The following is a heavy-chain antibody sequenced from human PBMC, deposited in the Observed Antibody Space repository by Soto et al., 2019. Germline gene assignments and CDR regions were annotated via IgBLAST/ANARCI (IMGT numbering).Heavy chain of an antibody. Sequence: GGSLRLSCAASGFTFSSYPMHWVRQAPGKGLEWVAVISYDGSNKYYADSVKGRFTISRDNAKNSLYLQMNSLRAEDTAVYYCARDGGGVTGTSRQHYSYYGMDVWGKGTRVTVPS. J-gene: IGHJ6*04. V-gene: IGHV3-30-3*01. CDR2: ISYDGSNK. CDR3: ARDGGGVTGTSRQHYSYYGMDV. CDR1: GFTFSSYP. D-gene: IGHD1-20*01.